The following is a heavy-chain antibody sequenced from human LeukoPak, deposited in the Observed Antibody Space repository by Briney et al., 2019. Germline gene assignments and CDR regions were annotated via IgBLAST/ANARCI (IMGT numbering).Heavy chain of an antibody. V-gene: IGHV3-21*01. CDR3: AQSGDAYAFDI. CDR1: GFTFSSYS. CDR2: ISSSSSYI. D-gene: IGHD4-17*01. J-gene: IGHJ3*02. Sequence: GGSLRLSCAASGFTFSSYSMNWVRQAPGKGLEWVSSISSSSSYIYYADSVKGPFTISRDNAKNSLYLQMNSLRAEDTAVYYCAQSGDAYAFDIWGQGTMVTVSS.